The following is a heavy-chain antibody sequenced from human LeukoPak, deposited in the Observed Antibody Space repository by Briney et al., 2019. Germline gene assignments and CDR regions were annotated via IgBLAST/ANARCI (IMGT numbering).Heavy chain of an antibody. V-gene: IGHV1-18*01. Sequence: ASVKVSCKASGYTFTSYGISWVRQAPGQGLEWMGWISAYNGNTNYAQKLQGRVTMTTDTSTSTAYMELRSLRSDDTAVYYCARAKIVEVPAAFDYWGQGTLVTVSS. D-gene: IGHD2-2*01. CDR1: GYTFTSYG. CDR2: ISAYNGNT. CDR3: ARAKIVEVPAAFDY. J-gene: IGHJ4*02.